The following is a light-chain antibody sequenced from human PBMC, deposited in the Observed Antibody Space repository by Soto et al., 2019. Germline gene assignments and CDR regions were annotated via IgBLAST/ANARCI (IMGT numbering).Light chain of an antibody. J-gene: IGKJ3*01. V-gene: IGKV3-20*01. CDR2: GAS. Sequence: ELLLSQSPATLSITPGERDTLSCRARQIVSSNLAWYQQKPGQAPRLLIYGASSRATGIPDRFSGSGSGTDFTLTISRLEPEDFAVYYCQQYGRSPSTFGPGTKVDI. CDR3: QQYGRSPST. CDR1: QIVSSN.